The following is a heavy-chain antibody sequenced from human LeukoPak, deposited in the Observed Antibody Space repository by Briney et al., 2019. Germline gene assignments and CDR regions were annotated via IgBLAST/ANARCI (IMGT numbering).Heavy chain of an antibody. J-gene: IGHJ5*02. Sequence: PGGSLRLPCAASGFTFSSYAMHWVRQAPGKGLEWVAVISYDGSNKYYADSVKGRFTISRDNSKNTLYLQMNSLRAEDTAVYYCARDLAPPSIAALIWFDPWGQGTLVVVSS. CDR2: ISYDGSNK. CDR1: GFTFSSYA. CDR3: ARDLAPPSIAALIWFDP. V-gene: IGHV3-30*04. D-gene: IGHD6-6*01.